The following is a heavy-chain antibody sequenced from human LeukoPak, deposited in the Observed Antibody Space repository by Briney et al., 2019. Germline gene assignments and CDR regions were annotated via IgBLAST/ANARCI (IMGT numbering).Heavy chain of an antibody. CDR2: IYSGGST. CDR3: ARGGKIYYYYGMDV. J-gene: IGHJ6*02. V-gene: IGHV3-66*02. CDR1: GFTVSSNY. D-gene: IGHD4-23*01. Sequence: GSLRLSCAASGFTVSSNYMSWVRQAPGKGLEWVSVIYSGGSTYYADSVKGRFTISRDNSKNTLYLQMNSLRAEGTAVYYCARGGKIYYYYGMDVWGQGTTVTVSS.